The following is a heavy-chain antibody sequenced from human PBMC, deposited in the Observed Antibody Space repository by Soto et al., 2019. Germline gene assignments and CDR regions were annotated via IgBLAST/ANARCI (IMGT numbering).Heavy chain of an antibody. J-gene: IGHJ6*02. CDR1: GFTFSSYS. V-gene: IGHV3-21*01. Sequence: PVGSLRLSCAASGFTFSSYSMNWVRQAPGKGLEWVSSISSSSSYIYYADSVKGRFTISRDNAKNSLYLQMNSLRAEDTAVYYCASDPTTPYYDSSGYRDLNYYYGMDVWGQGTTVTVSS. CDR2: ISSSSSYI. CDR3: ASDPTTPYYDSSGYRDLNYYYGMDV. D-gene: IGHD3-22*01.